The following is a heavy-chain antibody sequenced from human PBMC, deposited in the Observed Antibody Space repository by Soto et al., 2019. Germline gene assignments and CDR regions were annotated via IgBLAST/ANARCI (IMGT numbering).Heavy chain of an antibody. J-gene: IGHJ6*02. CDR3: ARYHGDYYYYYGMDV. Sequence: QVQLVQSGAEVKKPGASVKVSCKASGYTFTSYGIIWVRQAPGQGLEWMGWISAYNGNPNYAQKLQGRVTMTTDTATSTAYMELRSLRSDDTAVYYCARYHGDYYYYYGMDVWGQGTTVTVSS. CDR2: ISAYNGNP. V-gene: IGHV1-18*01. CDR1: GYTFTSYG. D-gene: IGHD4-17*01.